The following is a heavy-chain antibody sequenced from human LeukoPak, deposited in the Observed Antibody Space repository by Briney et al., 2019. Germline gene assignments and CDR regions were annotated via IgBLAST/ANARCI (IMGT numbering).Heavy chain of an antibody. CDR2: IHYSGST. CDR3: ARGGGSWYADY. V-gene: IGHV4-59*01. Sequence: SETLSLTCSVSGGSISSYYWSWIRQPPEKGLERIGYIHYSGSTSYNPSLKSRVTMSVDTSKNQFSLKVSSVTAADTAVYYCARGGGSWYADYWGQGILVTVSS. J-gene: IGHJ4*02. D-gene: IGHD6-13*01. CDR1: GGSISSYY.